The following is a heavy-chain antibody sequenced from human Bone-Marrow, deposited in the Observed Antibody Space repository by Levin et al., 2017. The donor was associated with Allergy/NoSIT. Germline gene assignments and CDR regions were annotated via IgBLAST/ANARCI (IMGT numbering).Heavy chain of an antibody. CDR1: GFSFNVYA. CDR3: ARVFRGSGGFEYFDY. J-gene: IGHJ4*02. D-gene: IGHD2-15*01. V-gene: IGHV3-33*01. Sequence: PGGSLRLSCAASGFSFNVYAMQWVRQAPGKGLEWVAVIWNDGNKKDFADSVKGRFTIFRDNSKNMVYLQMNSLRAEDTAVYYCARVFRGSGGFEYFDYWGQGTLVTVSS. CDR2: IWNDGNKK.